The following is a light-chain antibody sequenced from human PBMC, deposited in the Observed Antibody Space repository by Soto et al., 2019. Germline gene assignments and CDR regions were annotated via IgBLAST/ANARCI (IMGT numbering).Light chain of an antibody. CDR1: QSVTGNY. J-gene: IGKJ2*01. V-gene: IGKV3-20*01. CDR3: HQDGRSPPP. CDR2: DAS. Sequence: VVLTQSPGTLSLSPGERATLSCRASQSVTGNYLAWYQQKHGQAPTLLIHDASSRASGVPDRFNGSGSGPGFPLTITRLEPEDFAVYFCHQDGRSPPPFGQGTKLEIK.